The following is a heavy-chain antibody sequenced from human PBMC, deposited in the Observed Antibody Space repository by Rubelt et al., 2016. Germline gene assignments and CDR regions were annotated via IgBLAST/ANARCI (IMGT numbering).Heavy chain of an antibody. D-gene: IGHD6-13*01. CDR3: ARDEPYSSSWYDY. CDR2: IIPYFGTA. CDR1: GGTFSSYA. Sequence: QVQLVQSGAEVKKPRSSVKVSCKASGGTFSSYAISWVRQAPGQGLEWPGGIIPYFGTAYYAQKVHGRFTITANESTSTAYMGLSSLRSEDTSVYYCARDEPYSSSWYDYWGQGTLVTVSS. J-gene: IGHJ4*02. V-gene: IGHV1-69*01.